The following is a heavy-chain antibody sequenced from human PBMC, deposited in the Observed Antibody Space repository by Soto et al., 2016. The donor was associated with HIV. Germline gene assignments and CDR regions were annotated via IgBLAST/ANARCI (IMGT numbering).Heavy chain of an antibody. J-gene: IGHJ4*02. V-gene: IGHV3-33*01. CDR1: GFTFSSYG. Sequence: VQLVQSGGGVVQPEKSLRLSCAASGFTFSSYGMEWVRQAPDKGLEWVAVIWNDGSRKYYADSVKGRFTISRDNSNNTLYLHMNSLRAEDTAMYYCARVEEGWLGELGFWGQGTLVTVSS. D-gene: IGHD3-10*01. CDR2: IWNDGSRK. CDR3: ARVEEGWLGELGF.